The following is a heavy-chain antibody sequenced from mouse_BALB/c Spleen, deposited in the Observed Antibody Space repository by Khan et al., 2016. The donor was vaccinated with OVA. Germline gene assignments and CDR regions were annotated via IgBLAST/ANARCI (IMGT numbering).Heavy chain of an antibody. Sequence: VQLQQSGAELVRPGALVKLSCKTSGFNIKDYYIHWVKQRPEQGLEWIGWIDPENGNTIYDPKFQGKASLTADTYSNTAYLHLSSLTSADTSVYYCARDGYSPWFAYWGQGTLVAVSA. V-gene: IGHV14-1*02. D-gene: IGHD2-3*01. CDR2: IDPENGNT. CDR1: GFNIKDYY. CDR3: ARDGYSPWFAY. J-gene: IGHJ3*01.